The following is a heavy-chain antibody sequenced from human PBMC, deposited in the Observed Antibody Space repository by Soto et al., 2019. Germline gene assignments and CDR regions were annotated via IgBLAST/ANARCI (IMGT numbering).Heavy chain of an antibody. Sequence: GGSLRLSCTASGFTFDDYAMHLVRQDPGKGLEWVSSISWNTGSIAYADSVKGRFTISRDNVKSSLYLQMNSLRAEDTALYYCAKGGGEYSFGLYRCYHDMEVWGKGAKVTVSS. CDR2: ISWNTGSI. D-gene: IGHD5-18*01. J-gene: IGHJ6*04. CDR1: GFTFDDYA. V-gene: IGHV3-9*01. CDR3: AKGGGEYSFGLYRCYHDMEV.